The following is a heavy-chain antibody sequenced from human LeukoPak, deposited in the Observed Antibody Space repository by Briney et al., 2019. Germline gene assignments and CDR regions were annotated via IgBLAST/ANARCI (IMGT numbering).Heavy chain of an antibody. CDR1: DGSTNTYY. V-gene: IGHV4-59*01. CDR2: IHFDGST. J-gene: IGHJ4*02. D-gene: IGHD4-17*01. CDR3: ARGSAVTPYYFDY. Sequence: SETLSLTCAVSDGSTNTYYWTWIRQPPGEGLEWIGYIHFDGSTNYNPSLKSRVTMSLDTSKKQFSLRLTSVTAADTAVYYCARGSAVTPYYFDYWGQGTLVTVSS.